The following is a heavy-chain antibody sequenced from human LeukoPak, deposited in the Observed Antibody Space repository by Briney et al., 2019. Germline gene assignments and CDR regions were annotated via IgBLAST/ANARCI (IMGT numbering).Heavy chain of an antibody. V-gene: IGHV3-66*01. CDR3: ARMAAAAGIAY. D-gene: IGHD6-13*01. CDR1: GFTVSFNY. CDR2: IYSDGSI. Sequence: GGSLRLSCVASGFTVSFNYMNWVRQVPGKGLEWVSVIYSDGSIDYADSVKGRFTISRDNPKNTLYLQMNSLRAEDTAVYYCARMAAAAGIAYWGQGTLVTVPS. J-gene: IGHJ4*02.